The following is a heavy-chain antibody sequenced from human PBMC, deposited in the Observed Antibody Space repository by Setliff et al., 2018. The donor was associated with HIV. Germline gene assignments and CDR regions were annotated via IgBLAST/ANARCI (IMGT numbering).Heavy chain of an antibody. CDR2: IYSTDTT. CDR1: AVSIGGYS. V-gene: IGHV4-4*09. CDR3: ARHGTWNSQRFHFDY. J-gene: IGHJ4*02. Sequence: PSETLSLTCTVSAVSIGGYSWSWIRQSPGKGLEWIGSIYSTDTTNHNPSLESRVTISVDKSKNQFSLKLNSVTVADTAVYYCARHGTWNSQRFHFDYWGQGTPVTVSS. D-gene: IGHD1-7*01.